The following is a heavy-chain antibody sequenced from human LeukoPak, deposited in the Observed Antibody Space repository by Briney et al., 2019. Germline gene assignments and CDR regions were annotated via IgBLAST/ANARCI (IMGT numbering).Heavy chain of an antibody. D-gene: IGHD1-26*01. V-gene: IGHV4-59*01. CDR2: IYHSGST. CDR3: ARSGSFYDYFDS. J-gene: IGHJ4*02. Sequence: SETLSLTCAVYGGSFSGYYWSWIRQPPGKGLEWIGYIYHSGSTSYNPSLKSRVTISVDTSKHQFSLKLSSVTAADTAVYYCARSGSFYDYFDSWGQGTLVTVSS. CDR1: GGSFSGYY.